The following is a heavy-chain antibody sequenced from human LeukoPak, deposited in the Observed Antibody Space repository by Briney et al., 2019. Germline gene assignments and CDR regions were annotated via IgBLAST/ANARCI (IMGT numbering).Heavy chain of an antibody. CDR3: AREATAMELGPPFDY. CDR1: GYSISSGYY. V-gene: IGHV4-38-2*02. D-gene: IGHD5-18*01. J-gene: IGHJ4*02. Sequence: PSETLSLTCTVSGYSISSGYYWGWIRQPPGKGLEWIGSIYHSGSTYYNPSLKSRVTISVDTSKNQFSLKLSSVTAADTAVYYCAREATAMELGPPFDYWGQGTLVTVSS. CDR2: IYHSGST.